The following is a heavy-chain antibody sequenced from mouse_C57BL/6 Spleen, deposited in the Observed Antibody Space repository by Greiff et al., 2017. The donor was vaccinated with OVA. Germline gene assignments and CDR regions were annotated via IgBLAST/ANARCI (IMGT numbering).Heavy chain of an antibody. J-gene: IGHJ3*01. CDR1: GFSLTSYA. CDR2: LWTGGGT. Sequence: VKLVESGPGLVAPSQSLSITCTVSGFSLTSYAISWVRQPPGKGLEWLGVLWTGGGTNYNSALKSRLSISKDNSKSQVFLKMNSLQTDDTARYYCARNDGYDVGFAYWGQGTLVTVSA. D-gene: IGHD2-2*01. CDR3: ARNDGYDVGFAY. V-gene: IGHV2-9-1*01.